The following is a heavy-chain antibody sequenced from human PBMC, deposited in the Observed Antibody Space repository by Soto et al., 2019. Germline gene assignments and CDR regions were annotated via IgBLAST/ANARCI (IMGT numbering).Heavy chain of an antibody. CDR2: ISYRGST. V-gene: IGHV4-59*01. CDR3: ASSGIVGREVNTWFDP. J-gene: IGHJ5*02. CDR1: AGSITTSY. D-gene: IGHD3-22*01. Sequence: SETLSLTCTVSAGSITTSYWSWIRQPLGKALEWIGYISYRGSTNYNPSLKSRLTISIDTSKSQISLKLTSMTTADTAVYYCASSGIVGREVNTWFDPWGQGTLVTVS.